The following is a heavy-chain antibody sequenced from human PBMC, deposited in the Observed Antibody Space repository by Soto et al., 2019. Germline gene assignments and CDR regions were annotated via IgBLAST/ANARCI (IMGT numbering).Heavy chain of an antibody. D-gene: IGHD3-3*01. J-gene: IGHJ6*02. V-gene: IGHV4-61*01. CDR3: ARRGVWSGYTYGMDV. Sequence: RSLTCTVSGGSVSSGSYYWNWIRQPPGKGLEYIGYIYYSGNTNYNPSLKSRVTISVDTSKNQFSLKLSSVTAADTAVYYCARRGVWSGYTYGMDVCGQRTTVTVSS. CDR1: GGSVSSGSYY. CDR2: IYYSGNT.